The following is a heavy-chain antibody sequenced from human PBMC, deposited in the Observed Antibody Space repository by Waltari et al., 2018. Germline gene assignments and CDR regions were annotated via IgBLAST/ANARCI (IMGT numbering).Heavy chain of an antibody. CDR3: ARRTWIQLWFYA. CDR2: INHSGST. D-gene: IGHD5-18*01. J-gene: IGHJ5*02. CDR1: GGSFSGYY. Sequence: QVQLQQWGAGLLKPSETLSLTCAVYGGSFSGYYWSWIRQPPGKGLEWIGEINHSGSTNYNPSLKSRVTISVDTSKNQFSLKLSSVTAADTAVYYCARRTWIQLWFYAWGQGTLVTVSS. V-gene: IGHV4-34*01.